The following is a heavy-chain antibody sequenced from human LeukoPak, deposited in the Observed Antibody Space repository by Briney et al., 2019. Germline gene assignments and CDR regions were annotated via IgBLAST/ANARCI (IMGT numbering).Heavy chain of an antibody. J-gene: IGHJ4*02. Sequence: SETLSLTCAVSGGSISSGGYSWSWLRQPPGKGLEWIGYIYHSGSTYYNPSLKSRVTISVDRSKNQFSLKLSSVTAADTAVYYCAREGSYGFDYWDQGTLVLVSS. D-gene: IGHD5-18*01. V-gene: IGHV4-30-2*01. CDR2: IYHSGST. CDR1: GGSISSGGYS. CDR3: AREGSYGFDY.